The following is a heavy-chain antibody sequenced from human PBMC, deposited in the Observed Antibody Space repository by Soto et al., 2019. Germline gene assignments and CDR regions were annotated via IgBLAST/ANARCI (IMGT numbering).Heavy chain of an antibody. V-gene: IGHV4-4*02. CDR3: ARYPASPTVSTHY. D-gene: IGHD4-4*01. CDR1: SGSISSTNW. CDR2: IYHSGST. J-gene: IGHJ4*02. Sequence: QVQLQESGPGLVKPSGTLSLTCAVSSGSISSTNWWSWVRQPPGKGLEWIGEIYHSGSTNYNPSLMSRVTLSVDKSTNQFSLNLSSVTAADTAVYYCARYPASPTVSTHYWCQGTLVTVSS.